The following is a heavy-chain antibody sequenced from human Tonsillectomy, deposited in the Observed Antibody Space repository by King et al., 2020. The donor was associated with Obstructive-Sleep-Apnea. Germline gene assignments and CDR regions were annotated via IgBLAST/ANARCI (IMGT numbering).Heavy chain of an antibody. CDR1: GFTFSSYA. D-gene: IGHD5-12*01. CDR2: ISYDGSNK. CDR3: ATDKGSGGYDPLSYNYYYYGMDV. J-gene: IGHJ6*02. V-gene: IGHV3-30-3*01. Sequence: VQLVESGGGVVQPGRSLRLSCAASGFTFSSYAMHWVRQAPGKGLEWGAVISYDGSNKYHADSVKGRFTISRDNSKNTLYLQMNGLRAEDTAVYYCATDKGSGGYDPLSYNYYYYGMDVWGQGTTVTVSS.